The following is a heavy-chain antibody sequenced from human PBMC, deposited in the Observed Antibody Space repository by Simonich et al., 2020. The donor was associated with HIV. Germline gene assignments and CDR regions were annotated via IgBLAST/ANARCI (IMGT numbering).Heavy chain of an antibody. CDR2: INPSGGST. Sequence: QVQLVQSGAEVKKPGASVKVSCKASGYTFTSYYMHWVRQAPGQGLEWMGIINPSGGSTSYAQKLQGRVTMTRDTSTSTVYMELSSLRSEDTAVYYCARWGGATTVYYYGMDVWGQGTTVTVSS. V-gene: IGHV1-46*04. J-gene: IGHJ6*02. D-gene: IGHD1-26*01. CDR3: ARWGGATTVYYYGMDV. CDR1: GYTFTSYY.